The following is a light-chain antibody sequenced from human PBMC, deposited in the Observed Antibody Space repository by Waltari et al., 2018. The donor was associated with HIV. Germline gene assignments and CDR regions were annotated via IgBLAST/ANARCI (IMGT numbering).Light chain of an antibody. J-gene: IGLJ1*01. CDR3: QVWDSSSEHYV. V-gene: IGLV3-21*04. CDR1: TTCRKS. Sequence: SYVLTAPPSASVAPGKTARVTGGGNTTCRKSVHWYQQKPGQAPVLLIYDDSDRPSGVPERFSGSNSGNSATLTISRVEAGDEADYYCQVWDSSSEHYVFGTGTKVTVL. CDR2: DDS.